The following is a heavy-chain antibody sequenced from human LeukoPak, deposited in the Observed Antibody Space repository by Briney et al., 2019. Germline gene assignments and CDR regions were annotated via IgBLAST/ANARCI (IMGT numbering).Heavy chain of an antibody. J-gene: IGHJ4*02. CDR3: ARVRYNYGDSDY. Sequence: TSSETLSLTCAVSGYSISSGYYWGWIRQPPGKGLEWIGTIYHNGNTYYNPSLKSRVTISVDTSKSQFSLKLSSVTAADTAVYYCARVRYNYGDSDYWGQGTLVTVSS. V-gene: IGHV4-38-2*01. CDR1: GYSISSGYY. CDR2: IYHNGNT. D-gene: IGHD5-18*01.